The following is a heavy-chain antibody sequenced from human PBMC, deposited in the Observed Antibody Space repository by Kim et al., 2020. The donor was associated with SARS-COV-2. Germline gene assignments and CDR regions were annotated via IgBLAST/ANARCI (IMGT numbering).Heavy chain of an antibody. CDR2: IKHDGIDK. J-gene: IGHJ5*02. V-gene: IGHV3-7*01. Sequence: GGSLRLSCAASGFTFSNFWMTWVRQAPGKGLEWVANIKHDGIDKYYVDSVKGRFTISRDNAKNSVYLQMNTLRDEDTAVYYCASALGATTGSWGQGTLVTVSS. CDR3: ASALGATTGS. CDR1: GFTFSNFW. D-gene: IGHD1-26*01.